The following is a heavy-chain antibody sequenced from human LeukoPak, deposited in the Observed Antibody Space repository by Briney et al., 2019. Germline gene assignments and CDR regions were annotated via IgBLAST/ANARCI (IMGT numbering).Heavy chain of an antibody. CDR2: IYYSGST. CDR1: GGSISSSSYY. Sequence: SETLSLTCTVSGGSISSSSYYWGWIRQPPGKGLEWIGYIYYSGSTNYNPSLKSRVTISVDTSKNQFSLKLSSVTAADTAVYYCARALGSYADYWGQGTLVTVSS. D-gene: IGHD1-26*01. V-gene: IGHV4-61*05. J-gene: IGHJ4*02. CDR3: ARALGSYADY.